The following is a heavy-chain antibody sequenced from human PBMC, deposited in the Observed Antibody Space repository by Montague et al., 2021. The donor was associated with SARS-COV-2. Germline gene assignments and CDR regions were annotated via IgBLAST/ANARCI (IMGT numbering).Heavy chain of an antibody. J-gene: IGHJ5*02. CDR3: APAVPVADDS. Sequence: SLRLSCAASRFNFGVYEMNWVRQTPGKGLEWVSYINGGSSVMYYADSVMGRFTISRDNAESSLYLQMNSLRAEDTAVYYCAPAVPVADDSWGQGTLVTVSS. CDR1: RFNFGVYE. V-gene: IGHV3-48*03. CDR2: INGGSSVM. D-gene: IGHD2-2*01.